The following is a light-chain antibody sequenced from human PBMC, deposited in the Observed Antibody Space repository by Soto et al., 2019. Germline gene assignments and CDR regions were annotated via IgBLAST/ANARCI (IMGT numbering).Light chain of an antibody. CDR2: AGS. CDR3: LQHNSYPWT. V-gene: IGKV1-17*01. Sequence: DIQMTQSPSSLSASVGDRVTITCRASQGITNDLGWYQQKPGKAPQRLIYAGSSLQSGVPSRFSGSGSGTGFSLTVSRLQPEDFATYYYLQHNSYPWTFGQGTKVEIK. CDR1: QGITND. J-gene: IGKJ1*01.